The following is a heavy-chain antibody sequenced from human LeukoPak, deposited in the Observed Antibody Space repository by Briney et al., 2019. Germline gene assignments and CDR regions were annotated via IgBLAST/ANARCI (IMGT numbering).Heavy chain of an antibody. D-gene: IGHD3-22*01. CDR2: IYYSGST. J-gene: IGHJ4*02. CDR3: ARVWRSNYYDSSGPLDY. V-gene: IGHV4-59*01. CDR1: GAPISSFY. Sequence: SETLSLTCTASGAPISSFYWSWIRQPPGKGLEWIGYIYYSGSTNYNPSLKSRVTISADTSKNQFSLKLSSVTAADTAVYYCARVWRSNYYDSSGPLDYWGQGTLVTVSS.